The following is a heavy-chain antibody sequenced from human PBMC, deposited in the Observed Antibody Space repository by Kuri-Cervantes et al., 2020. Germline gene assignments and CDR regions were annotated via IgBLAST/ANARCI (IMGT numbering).Heavy chain of an antibody. Sequence: GGSLRLSCAASGSTFSSYGMHWVRQAPGKGLEWVAVISYDGSNKYYADSVKGRFTISRDNSKNTLYLQMNSLRAEDTAVYYCARDGYSTTDKYYYYGMDVWGQGTTVTVSS. V-gene: IGHV3-30*03. CDR1: GSTFSSYG. CDR3: ARDGYSTTDKYYYYGMDV. D-gene: IGHD4-11*01. J-gene: IGHJ6*02. CDR2: ISYDGSNK.